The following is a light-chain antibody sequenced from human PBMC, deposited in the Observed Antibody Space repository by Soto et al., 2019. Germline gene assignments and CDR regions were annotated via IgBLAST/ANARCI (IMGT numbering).Light chain of an antibody. CDR2: GAS. CDR3: QQYGSSPGWT. Sequence: EIALTQSPGTLSLSLGERATLSCRASQSVSSSYLARYQQKPGQAPMLLIYGASSRATGIPDRFSGSWSGTDFTLTISRLEPEDVAVYYCQQYGSSPGWTFGQGSKV. CDR1: QSVSSSY. J-gene: IGKJ1*01. V-gene: IGKV3-20*01.